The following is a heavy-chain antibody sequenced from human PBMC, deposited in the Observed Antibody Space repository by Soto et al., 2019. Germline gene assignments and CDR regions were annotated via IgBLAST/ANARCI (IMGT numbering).Heavy chain of an antibody. J-gene: IGHJ5*02. CDR2: INLTGGT. CDR1: GGSVNGFY. Sequence: PSETLSLTCAVYGGSVNGFYCNWIRHPPGKGLEWIGAINLTGGTHYNPTLKSRVTMSVDTSKTQFSLRLSSVTAADTAIYYCATVITVCGLLITPFDPWGQGTQVTVSS. CDR3: ATVITVCGLLITPFDP. V-gene: IGHV4-34*01. D-gene: IGHD2-21*01.